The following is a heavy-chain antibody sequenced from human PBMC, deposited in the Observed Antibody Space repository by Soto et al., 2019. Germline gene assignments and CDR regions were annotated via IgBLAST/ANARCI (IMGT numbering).Heavy chain of an antibody. CDR2: ISAYNGST. CDR3: ARLYCISTSCYLGMDV. J-gene: IGHJ6*02. CDR1: GHTFTSYG. V-gene: IGHV1-18*01. Sequence: ASVKVSCKASGHTFTSYGISWVRQAPGQGLEWMGWISAYNGSTNYAQKLQGRVTMTTDTSTSTAYMELRSLRSDDTAVYYCARLYCISTSCYLGMDVWGQGTTVTVSS. D-gene: IGHD2-2*01.